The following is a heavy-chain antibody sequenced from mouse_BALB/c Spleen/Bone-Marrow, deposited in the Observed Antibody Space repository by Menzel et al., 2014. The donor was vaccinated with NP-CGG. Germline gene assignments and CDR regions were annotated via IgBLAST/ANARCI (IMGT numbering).Heavy chain of an antibody. V-gene: IGHV14-3*02. D-gene: IGHD1-1*01. CDR2: IDPANGNT. CDR3: SRDYGGTAWFAC. CDR1: GFNIKDTH. Sequence: VQLQQSGAELVKPGASVQLSCTASGFNIKDTHMHWVKQGPEQGLEWIGRIDPANGNTKYDPNFQGKDTITADTSSNTAYLQLSSLTSEDTAVYYCSRDYGGTAWFACWGHGTLVTVSA. J-gene: IGHJ3*01.